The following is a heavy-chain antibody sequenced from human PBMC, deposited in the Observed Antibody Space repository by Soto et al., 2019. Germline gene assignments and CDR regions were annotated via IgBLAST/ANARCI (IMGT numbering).Heavy chain of an antibody. J-gene: IGHJ4*02. Sequence: EVQLLESGGDLAQPGGSLRLSCAASGFTFSNYAMSWVRQAPGKGLEWVSGISASGRDTYYADSVKDRFTISRDNSKNTVYLQVNSLRADDTAIYYCAKGKSSGWYYFDYWGQGTPVTVS. CDR1: GFTFSNYA. CDR3: AKGKSSGWYYFDY. CDR2: ISASGRDT. V-gene: IGHV3-23*01. D-gene: IGHD6-19*01.